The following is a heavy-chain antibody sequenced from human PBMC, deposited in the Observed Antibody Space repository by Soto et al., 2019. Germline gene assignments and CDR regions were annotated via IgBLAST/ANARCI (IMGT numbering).Heavy chain of an antibody. V-gene: IGHV3-48*02. CDR1: GFTFSSYS. CDR2: ISSSSSTI. Sequence: GGSLRLSCAASGFTFSSYSMNWVRQAPGKGLEWVSYISSSSSTIYYADSVKGRFTISRDNAKNSLYLQMNSLRDEDTAVYYCARCFAYDYVWGSYRPYYFDYWGQGTLVTVSS. CDR3: ARCFAYDYVWGSYRPYYFDY. J-gene: IGHJ4*02. D-gene: IGHD3-16*02.